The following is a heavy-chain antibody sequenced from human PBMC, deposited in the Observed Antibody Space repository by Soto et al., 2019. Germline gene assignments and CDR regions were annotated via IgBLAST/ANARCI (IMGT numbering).Heavy chain of an antibody. J-gene: IGHJ5*02. CDR3: ARVARALIWFDP. Sequence: ASVKVSCKTSGYTLTSYAMHWVRQAPGQRLEWMGWINAGNGNTKYSQKFQGRVTITRDTSASTAYMELSSLRSEDTAVYYCARVARALIWFDPWGQGTLVTVSS. D-gene: IGHD3-16*01. CDR1: GYTLTSYA. V-gene: IGHV1-3*01. CDR2: INAGNGNT.